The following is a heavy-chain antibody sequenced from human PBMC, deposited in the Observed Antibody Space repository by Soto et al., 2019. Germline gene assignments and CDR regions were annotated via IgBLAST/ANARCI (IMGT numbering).Heavy chain of an antibody. Sequence: QLQLQESGSGLVKPSQTLSLTCAVSGGSISSGGYSWSWIRQPPGQGLEWIGYIYHSGSTYYNPSLKSRVTISVDRSKNQFSLKLSSVTAADTAVYYCARGDYGSGGYWFDPWGQGTLVTVSS. CDR2: IYHSGST. D-gene: IGHD3-10*01. J-gene: IGHJ5*02. CDR3: ARGDYGSGGYWFDP. CDR1: GGSISSGGYS. V-gene: IGHV4-30-2*01.